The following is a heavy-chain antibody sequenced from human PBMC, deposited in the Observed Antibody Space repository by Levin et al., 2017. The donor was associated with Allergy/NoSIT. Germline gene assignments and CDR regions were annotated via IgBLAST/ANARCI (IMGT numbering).Heavy chain of an antibody. J-gene: IGHJ3*02. D-gene: IGHD1-26*01. CDR1: GFTFKDYD. CDR3: ARDSTWELMANDAFDI. Sequence: PGGSLRLSCAASGFTFKDYDMSWIRQAPGKGLEWVSYISHSGSSIYYAGSVKGRFAISRDNTKNSLYLQIDSLRAEDTALYYCARDSTWELMANDAFDIWGQGTTVTVSP. V-gene: IGHV3-11*01. CDR2: ISHSGSSI.